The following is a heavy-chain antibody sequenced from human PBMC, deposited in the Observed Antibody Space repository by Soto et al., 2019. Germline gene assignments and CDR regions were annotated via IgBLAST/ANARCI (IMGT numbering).Heavy chain of an antibody. V-gene: IGHV3-30*18. CDR1: GFTFSSYG. D-gene: IGHD2-8*02. CDR2: ISYDGSNK. Sequence: HPGGSLRLSCAAPGFTFSSYGMHWVRQAPGKGLEWVAVISYDGSNKYYADSVKGRFTISRDNSKNTLYLQMNSLRAEDTAVYYCAKTGGFLYYFDYWGQGTLVTVSS. J-gene: IGHJ4*02. CDR3: AKTGGFLYYFDY.